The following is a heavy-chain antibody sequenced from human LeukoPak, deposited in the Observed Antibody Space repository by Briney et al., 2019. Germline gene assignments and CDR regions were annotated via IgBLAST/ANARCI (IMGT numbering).Heavy chain of an antibody. CDR3: ARAYSIRVYSAFDI. V-gene: IGHV1-2*02. CDR2: INPNSGGT. CDR1: GYTFSGYY. D-gene: IGHD6-6*01. Sequence: GASVKVSCKASGYTFSGYYMHWVRQAPGQGLEWMGWINPNSGGTNYAQKFQGRVTMTRDTSISTAYMELSRLRSDDTAVYYCARAYSIRVYSAFDIWGQGTMVTVSS. J-gene: IGHJ3*02.